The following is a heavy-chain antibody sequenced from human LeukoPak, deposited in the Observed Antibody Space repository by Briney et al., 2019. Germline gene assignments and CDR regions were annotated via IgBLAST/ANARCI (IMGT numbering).Heavy chain of an antibody. CDR1: GFTFSSYA. J-gene: IGHJ4*02. V-gene: IGHV3-23*01. D-gene: IGHD6-13*01. CDR3: AKDLSSSSWLSFDY. Sequence: PGGSLRLSCAASGFTFSSYAMSWVRQAPGKGLEWVSAFSGSGGSTYYADSVKGRFTISRDNSKNTLYLQMNSLRAEDTAVYYCAKDLSSSSWLSFDYWGQGTLVTVSS. CDR2: FSGSGGST.